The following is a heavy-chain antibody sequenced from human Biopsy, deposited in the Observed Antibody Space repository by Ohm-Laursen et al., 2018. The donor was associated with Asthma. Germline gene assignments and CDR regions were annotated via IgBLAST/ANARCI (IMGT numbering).Heavy chain of an antibody. CDR1: SGSGGYMRSGNYY. V-gene: IGHV4-39*01. Sequence: SDTLSLTCSLSSGSGGYMRSGNYYWGWIRQPPGKGLEWIGSIYYSGTTSYNPSLESRVTLSADTSKNHFSLNLTSVTAADTAVYYCVRGSSSWHHGPFHYYYGLDVWGQGTTATVSS. J-gene: IGHJ6*02. CDR3: VRGSSSWHHGPFHYYYGLDV. CDR2: IYYSGTT. D-gene: IGHD6-13*01.